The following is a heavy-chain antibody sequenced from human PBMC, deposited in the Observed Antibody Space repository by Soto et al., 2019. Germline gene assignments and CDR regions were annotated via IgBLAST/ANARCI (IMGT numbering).Heavy chain of an antibody. J-gene: IGHJ5*02. Sequence: QVQLRQCGAGLLKPSETLSLTCGISGWYFSAYYWSWMRQSPGQGLEWLGEINQGGSTEYNPALNSRVDISADSSKNQFSLTLTSVTAADTAVYYCATGGLFSSWGQGTLVTVSS. V-gene: IGHV4-34*01. CDR2: INQGGST. CDR1: GWYFSAYY. CDR3: ATGGLFSS. D-gene: IGHD3-3*01.